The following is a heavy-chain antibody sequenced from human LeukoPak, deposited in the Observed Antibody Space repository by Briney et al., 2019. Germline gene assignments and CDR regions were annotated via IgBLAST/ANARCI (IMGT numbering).Heavy chain of an antibody. V-gene: IGHV1-18*01. D-gene: IGHD3-3*01. CDR1: GYTFTSYG. CDR2: ISAYNGNT. CDR3: ARIIAPFYDFWSGYYTPYYYYMDV. Sequence: ASVKVSCKASGYTFTSYGISWVRQAPGQGLEWMGWISAYNGNTNYAQKLQGRVTMTTDTSTSTAYMELRSLRSDDTAVYYCARIIAPFYDFWSGYYTPYYYYMDVWGKGTTVTVSS. J-gene: IGHJ6*03.